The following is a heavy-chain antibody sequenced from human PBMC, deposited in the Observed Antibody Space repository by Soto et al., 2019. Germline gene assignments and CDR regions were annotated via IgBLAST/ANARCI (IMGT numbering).Heavy chain of an antibody. CDR2: LSYDGNNI. V-gene: IGHV3-30-3*01. CDR1: GFTFSNYA. J-gene: IGHJ4*02. Sequence: QVQLVESGGGVVQPGRSLRLSCAASGFTFSNYAIHWVRQAPGKGLEWVAVLSYDGNNIHYADSVKGRFTVSRDKSKNTLFVQRNSLRAEDTALYYCARGPSGDAAMVTNYFDYWGQGTLVTVSS. D-gene: IGHD5-18*01. CDR3: ARGPSGDAAMVTNYFDY.